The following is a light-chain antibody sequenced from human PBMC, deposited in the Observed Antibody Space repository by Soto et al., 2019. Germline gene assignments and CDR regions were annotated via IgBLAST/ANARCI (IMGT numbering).Light chain of an antibody. Sequence: QSALTQPASASGSPGQSVTISCTGTSSDVGGYNLVSWYQQHPGKAPKLMIYEVTNRPSGVPDRFSGSKSGNTASQTVSGRQADDDAADYYVSHAGSSNSGVFGAGTKLTGL. CDR3: VSHAGSSNSGV. V-gene: IGLV2-8*01. J-gene: IGLJ3*02. CDR2: EVT. CDR1: SSDVGGYNL.